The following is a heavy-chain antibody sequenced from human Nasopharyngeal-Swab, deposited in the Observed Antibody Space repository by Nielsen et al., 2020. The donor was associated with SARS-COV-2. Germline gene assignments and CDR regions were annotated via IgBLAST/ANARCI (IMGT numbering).Heavy chain of an antibody. CDR1: GFTFSSYG. V-gene: IGHV3-30*03. CDR2: ISYDGSNK. CDR3: ARTILYSSSWYTIVSTHRTYGMDV. D-gene: IGHD6-13*01. J-gene: IGHJ6*02. Sequence: GESLKISCAASGFTFSSYGMHWVRQAPGKGLEWVAVISYDGSNKYYADSVKGRFTISRDNAKNSLYLQMNSLRAEDTAVYYCARTILYSSSWYTIVSTHRTYGMDVWGQGTTVTVSS.